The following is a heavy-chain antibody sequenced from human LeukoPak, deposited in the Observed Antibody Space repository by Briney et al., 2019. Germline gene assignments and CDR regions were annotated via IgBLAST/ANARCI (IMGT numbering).Heavy chain of an antibody. CDR2: IWYDGSNK. J-gene: IGHJ4*02. Sequence: GGSLRLSCAASGFTFSSYGMHWVRQAPGKGLEWVAVIWYDGSNKYYADSVKGRFTISRDNSKNTLYLQMNSLRAEDTAVYYXXXXXXRTVPKGYFDYWGQGTLVTVSS. CDR3: XXXXXRTVPKGYFDY. D-gene: IGHD4-17*01. V-gene: IGHV3-33*01. CDR1: GFTFSSYG.